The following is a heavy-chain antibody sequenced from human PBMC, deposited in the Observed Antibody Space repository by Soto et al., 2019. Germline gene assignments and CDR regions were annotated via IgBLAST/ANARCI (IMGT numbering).Heavy chain of an antibody. V-gene: IGHV1-18*01. CDR2: ISAYNGNT. D-gene: IGHD3-16*01. CDR1: GYTFTSYG. Sequence: GASVKVSCKASGYTFTSYGISWVRQAPGQGLEWMGWISAYNGNTNYAQKLQGRVTMTTDTSTSTAYMELRSLRSDDTAVYYCARDIIIVPYDYVWGKGYYYYGMDVWGQGTTVTAP. CDR3: ARDIIIVPYDYVWGKGYYYYGMDV. J-gene: IGHJ6*02.